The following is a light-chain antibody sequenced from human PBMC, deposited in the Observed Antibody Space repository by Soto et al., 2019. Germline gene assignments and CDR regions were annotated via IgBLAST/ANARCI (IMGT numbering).Light chain of an antibody. J-gene: IGKJ1*01. Sequence: EKVMTQSPASLSVSPGERATLSCMASQSVSSNLAWYQQKPGQAPRLLIYGASTRATGIPARFSGSGSGTEFTLTISSLQSEDFAVYFCQQYNNWPRTFGQGTKV. V-gene: IGKV3-15*01. CDR3: QQYNNWPRT. CDR2: GAS. CDR1: QSVSSN.